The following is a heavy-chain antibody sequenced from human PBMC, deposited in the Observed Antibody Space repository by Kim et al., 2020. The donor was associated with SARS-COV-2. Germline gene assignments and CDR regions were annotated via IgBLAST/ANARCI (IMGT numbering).Heavy chain of an antibody. CDR2: IYYSGNT. D-gene: IGHD6-13*01. CDR1: GGSISNYY. CDR3: ARVFGSWRGWLDP. J-gene: IGHJ5*02. V-gene: IGHV4-59*13. Sequence: SETLSLTCTVSGGSISNYYWSWIRQPPGKGLEWIGYIYYSGNTNYNPSLKSRVTISVDTSKNQFSLRLSSVTAADTAVYYCARVFGSWRGWLDPWGQGTLVTVSS.